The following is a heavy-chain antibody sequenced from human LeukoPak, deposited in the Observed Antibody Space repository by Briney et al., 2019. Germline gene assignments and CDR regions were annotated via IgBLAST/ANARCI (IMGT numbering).Heavy chain of an antibody. CDR3: AKGSSPGGYFYYYMDV. CDR2: ITGSGGCT. Sequence: GGSLRLSCAASGVTFSSYAINCVRQPPGKGVEGGSAITGSGGCTYYADSVKGRVTISRDNSKNTLYLQMNSLRAEDTAVYYCAKGSSPGGYFYYYMDVWGKGTTVTVSS. CDR1: GVTFSSYA. V-gene: IGHV3-23*01. J-gene: IGHJ6*03. D-gene: IGHD4-23*01.